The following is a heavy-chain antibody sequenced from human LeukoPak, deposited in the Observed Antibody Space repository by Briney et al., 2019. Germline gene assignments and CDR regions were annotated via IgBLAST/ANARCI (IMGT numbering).Heavy chain of an antibody. V-gene: IGHV3-23*01. D-gene: IGHD2-2*01. CDR1: GFTFSSYA. J-gene: IGHJ4*02. Sequence: GGSLRLSCAASGFTFSSYAMSWVRQAPGKGLEWVSGISGSGSSTYYADSVKGRFTISRDNSKNTLYLQMNSLRAEDTAVYYCATGGGSIVVPATTGSGYLDYWGQGTLVTVSS. CDR2: ISGSGSST. CDR3: ATGGGSIVVPATTGSGYLDY.